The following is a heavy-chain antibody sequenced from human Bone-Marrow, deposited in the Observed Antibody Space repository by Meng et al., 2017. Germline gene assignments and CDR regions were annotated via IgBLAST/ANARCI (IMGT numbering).Heavy chain of an antibody. V-gene: IGHV4-39*07. CDR3: ARVATRRYYDSSGYYDY. Sequence: SETLSLTCTASGGSISSSSYYWGWIRQPPGKGLEWIGSIYYSGSTYYNPSLKSRVTISVDTSKNQFSLKLSSVTAADTAVYYCARVATRRYYDSSGYYDYWGQGTLVTVSS. J-gene: IGHJ4*02. CDR1: GGSISSSSYY. D-gene: IGHD3-22*01. CDR2: IYYSGST.